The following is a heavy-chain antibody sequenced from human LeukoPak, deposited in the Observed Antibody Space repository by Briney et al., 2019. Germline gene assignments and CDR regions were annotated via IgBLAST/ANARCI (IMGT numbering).Heavy chain of an antibody. D-gene: IGHD1-26*01. CDR1: GGSISSYY. CDR2: IYYSGST. Sequence: TSSETLSLTCTVSGGSISSYYWSWIRQPPGKGLEWIGYIYYSGSTNYNPSLKSRVTISVDTSKNQFSLKLSSVTAADTAVYYCARAGEWELAYYFDYWGQGTQVTVSS. CDR3: ARAGEWELAYYFDY. J-gene: IGHJ4*02. V-gene: IGHV4-59*08.